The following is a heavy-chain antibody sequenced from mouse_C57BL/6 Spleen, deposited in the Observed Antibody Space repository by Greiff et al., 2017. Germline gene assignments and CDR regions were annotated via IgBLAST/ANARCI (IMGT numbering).Heavy chain of an antibody. Sequence: EVQLVESGGDLVKPGGSLKLSCAASGFTFSSYGMSWVRQTPDKRLEWVATISSGGSYTYYPNSVKARFTISRDNAKNTLYLQMSSLKSEDTAMYYCARHDGMDYWGQGTSVTVSS. V-gene: IGHV5-6*01. J-gene: IGHJ4*01. CDR1: GFTFSSYG. CDR2: ISSGGSYT. CDR3: ARHDGMDY.